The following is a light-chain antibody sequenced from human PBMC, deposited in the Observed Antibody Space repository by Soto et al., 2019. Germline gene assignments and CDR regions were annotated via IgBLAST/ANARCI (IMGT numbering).Light chain of an antibody. Sequence: DVVMTQSPLSLPVTLGQPASISCRSSQSLVYSDGSTYLNWFQQRSGQSPRRLIYKVSNRDSGVPDRFSGSGSGTGFTLTISRLEPEDFAVYYCQQYGSSPNAFGQGTRLEIK. V-gene: IGKV2-30*01. CDR1: QSLVYSDGSTY. CDR3: QQYGSSPNA. CDR2: KVS. J-gene: IGKJ5*01.